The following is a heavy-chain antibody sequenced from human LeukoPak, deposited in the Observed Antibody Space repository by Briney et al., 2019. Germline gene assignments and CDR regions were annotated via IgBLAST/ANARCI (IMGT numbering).Heavy chain of an antibody. Sequence: SQTLSLTCTVSGGSLSSGDYYWGWVRQPPGKGLEWIGYIYYGLSTYYNTSLKSRVTISVDTSKNQFSVKLSSVNAADTAVYYCASGKSGYWGQGTLVTVS. J-gene: IGHJ4*02. CDR2: IYYGLST. D-gene: IGHD6-25*01. V-gene: IGHV4-30-4*08. CDR1: GGSLSSGDYY. CDR3: ASGKSGY.